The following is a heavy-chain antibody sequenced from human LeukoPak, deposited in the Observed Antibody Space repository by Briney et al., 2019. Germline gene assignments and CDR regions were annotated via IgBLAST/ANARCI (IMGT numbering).Heavy chain of an antibody. J-gene: IGHJ4*02. CDR2: INDIGST. V-gene: IGHV4-34*01. Sequence: SETLSLACAVYGGSFSGYYWTWIRQPPGKGLEWIGEINDIGSTNYNPSLKSRVTISVDTSKNQFSLRLSSVTAADTAVYYCARASGGIDYWGQGTLVTVSS. D-gene: IGHD2-15*01. CDR1: GGSFSGYY. CDR3: ARASGGIDY.